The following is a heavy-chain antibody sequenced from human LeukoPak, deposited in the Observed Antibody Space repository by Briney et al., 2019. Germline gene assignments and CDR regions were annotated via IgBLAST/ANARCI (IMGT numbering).Heavy chain of an antibody. D-gene: IGHD2-8*02. Sequence: SETLSLTCTVSGGSINSYYWSWIRQPPGKGLEWIGEINHSGSTNYNPSLKSRVTISVDTSKNQFSLKLSSVTAADTAVYYCARAEYWGAFDIWGQGTMVTVSS. CDR2: INHSGST. J-gene: IGHJ3*02. CDR1: GGSINSYY. V-gene: IGHV4-34*01. CDR3: ARAEYWGAFDI.